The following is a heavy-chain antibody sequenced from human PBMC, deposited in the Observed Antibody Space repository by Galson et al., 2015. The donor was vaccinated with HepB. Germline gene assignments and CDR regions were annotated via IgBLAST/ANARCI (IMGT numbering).Heavy chain of an antibody. CDR1: GFTFSSYA. D-gene: IGHD3-22*01. Sequence: SLRLSCAASGFTFSSYAMHWVRQAPGKGLEWVAVISYDGSNKYYADSVKGRFTISRDNSKNTLYLQMNSLRAEDTAVYYCAREGYYYDSSGGTSFDYWGQGTLVTVPS. CDR2: ISYDGSNK. V-gene: IGHV3-30*04. CDR3: AREGYYYDSSGGTSFDY. J-gene: IGHJ4*02.